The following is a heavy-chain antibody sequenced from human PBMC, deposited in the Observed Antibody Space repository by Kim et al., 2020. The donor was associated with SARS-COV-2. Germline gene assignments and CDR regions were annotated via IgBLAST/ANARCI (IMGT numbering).Heavy chain of an antibody. CDR1: GFTFSSYA. D-gene: IGHD2-21*01. Sequence: GGSLRLSCAASGFTFSSYAMHWVRQAPGKGLEWVAVISYDGSNKYYADSVKGRFTISRDNSKNTLYLQMTSLRAEDTAVYYCAREGHIVVVIDSLGSFDYWGQGTLVTVSS. CDR2: ISYDGSNK. V-gene: IGHV3-30-3*01. CDR3: AREGHIVVVIDSLGSFDY. J-gene: IGHJ4*02.